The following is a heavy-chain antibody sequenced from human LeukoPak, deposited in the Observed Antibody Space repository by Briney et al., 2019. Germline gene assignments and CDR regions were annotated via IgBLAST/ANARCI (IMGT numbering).Heavy chain of an antibody. J-gene: IGHJ4*02. V-gene: IGHV4-39*01. CDR3: ARHDAVEXATIRX. CDR1: GGSISSSSYY. Sequence: PSETLSLTCTVSGGSISSSSYYWGWIRQPPGKGLEWIGSIYYSGSTYYNPSLKSRVTISVDTSKNQFSLKLSSVTAADTAVYYCARHDAVEXATIRXWGQGTLVTVX. CDR2: IYYSGST. D-gene: IGHD5-24*01.